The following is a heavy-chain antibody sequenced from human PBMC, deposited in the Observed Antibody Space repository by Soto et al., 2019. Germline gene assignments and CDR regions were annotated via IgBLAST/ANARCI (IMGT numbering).Heavy chain of an antibody. D-gene: IGHD6-19*01. CDR3: ASVPPAVAVLGAFYYYGMDV. J-gene: IGHJ6*02. Sequence: ASVKVSCKASGYTFTSYAMHWVRQAPGQRLEWMGWINAGNGNTKYSQKFQGRVTITRDTSASTAYMELSSLRSEDTAVYYCASVPPAVAVLGAFYYYGMDVWGQGTTVTVSS. CDR2: INAGNGNT. V-gene: IGHV1-3*01. CDR1: GYTFTSYA.